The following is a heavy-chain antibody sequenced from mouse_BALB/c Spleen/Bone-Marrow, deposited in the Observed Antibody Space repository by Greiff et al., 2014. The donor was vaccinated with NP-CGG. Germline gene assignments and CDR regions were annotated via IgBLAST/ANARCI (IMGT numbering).Heavy chain of an antibody. CDR3: ARRETTALDY. D-gene: IGHD1-2*01. CDR2: INPSTGYT. V-gene: IGHV1-7*01. J-gene: IGHJ2*01. CDR1: GYTFTSYW. Sequence: QVQLKQSGAELAKPGASVKMSCKASGYTFTSYWMHWGKQRPGQGLEWIGYINPSTGYTEYNQKFKDKATLTADKSSSTAYMQLSSLTSEDSAVYYCARRETTALDYWGQGTTLTVSS.